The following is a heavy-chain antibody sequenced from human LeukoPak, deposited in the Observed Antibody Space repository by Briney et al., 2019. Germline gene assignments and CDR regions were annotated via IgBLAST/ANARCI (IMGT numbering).Heavy chain of an antibody. CDR3: AGQRGYSYGSDYYGMDA. D-gene: IGHD5-18*01. CDR2: IYYSGST. Sequence: SETLSLTCTVSGGSISSYYWSWIRRPPGKGLEWIGYIYYSGSTNYNPSLKSRVTISVDTSKNQFSLKLSSVTAADTAVYYCAGQRGYSYGSDYYGMDAWGQGTTVTVSS. J-gene: IGHJ6*02. V-gene: IGHV4-59*01. CDR1: GGSISSYY.